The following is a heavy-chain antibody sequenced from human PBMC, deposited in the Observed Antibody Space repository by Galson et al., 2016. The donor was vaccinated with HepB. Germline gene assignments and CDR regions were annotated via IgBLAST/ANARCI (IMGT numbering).Heavy chain of an antibody. CDR2: IGGSGITV. Sequence: SLRLSCAASGFTFSDYYMTWIRQAPGKGLEWVSNIGGSGITVSYADSVKGRFTISRVNAKSSLYLLMNSLRADDSAVYYCARSRFLEGMDVWGQGTTVTVSS. CDR1: GFTFSDYY. CDR3: ARSRFLEGMDV. V-gene: IGHV3-11*01. J-gene: IGHJ6*02. D-gene: IGHD3-3*01.